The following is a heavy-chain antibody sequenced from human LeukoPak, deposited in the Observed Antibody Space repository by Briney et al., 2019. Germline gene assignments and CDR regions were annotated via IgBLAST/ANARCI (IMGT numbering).Heavy chain of an antibody. Sequence: GASVKVSCKASGYTFTSYYMHWVRQAPGQGLEWMGIINPSGGSTSYAQKFQGRVTMTRDMSASIAYMELSSLRSDDMAVYYCARGIWSTTLTAYYLDYWGKGTLVTVSS. J-gene: IGHJ4*02. D-gene: IGHD2-21*02. V-gene: IGHV1-46*01. CDR2: INPSGGST. CDR3: ARGIWSTTLTAYYLDY. CDR1: GYTFTSYY.